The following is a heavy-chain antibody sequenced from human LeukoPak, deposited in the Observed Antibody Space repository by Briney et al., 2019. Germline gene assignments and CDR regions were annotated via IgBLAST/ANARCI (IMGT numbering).Heavy chain of an antibody. V-gene: IGHV3-7*01. D-gene: IGHD2-2*01. CDR1: GFTFTNYW. J-gene: IGHJ6*03. CDR3: AKRPSITTPSRYHMDV. Sequence: GGSLRLSCAVSGFTFTNYWMTWVRQAPGKGLEWVANIEQDGSDKYYVDSVVGRFTISRDNAQNLLYLHMNSLRAEDTGVYYCAKRPSITTPSRYHMDVWGKGTTVTISS. CDR2: IEQDGSDK.